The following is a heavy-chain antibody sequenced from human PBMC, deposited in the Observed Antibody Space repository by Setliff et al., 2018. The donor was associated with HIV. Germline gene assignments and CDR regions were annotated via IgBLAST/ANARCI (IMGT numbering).Heavy chain of an antibody. D-gene: IGHD3-22*01. J-gene: IGHJ4*02. Sequence: ETLSLTCTVSGDSISTDYWTWIRQPPGKGLEWIGYIYNSASTSYNPSLKSRVTISVDTSKNQFSLKLSSVTAADTAVYYCARATGDSGYPRFFHYWGQGTLVTVSS. CDR3: ARATGDSGYPRFFHY. CDR1: GDSISTDY. V-gene: IGHV4-4*09. CDR2: IYNSAST.